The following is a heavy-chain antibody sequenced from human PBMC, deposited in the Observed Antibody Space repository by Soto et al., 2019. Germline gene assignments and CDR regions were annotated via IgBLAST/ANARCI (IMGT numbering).Heavy chain of an antibody. D-gene: IGHD2-2*01. V-gene: IGHV3-30*18. J-gene: IGHJ6*01. CDR3: AKGPAIVLVPATMNYYDGKDV. Sequence: QVQLVESGGGVVQPGRSLRLSCAASGFTFSSYGMHWVRQAPGKGLEWVAVISYDGSNKYYADSVKGRFTISRDISKKTVHLRMNIVRAADTAVYYCAKGPAIVLVPATMNYYDGKDVWGQRTTVTVAS. CDR1: GFTFSSYG. CDR2: ISYDGSNK.